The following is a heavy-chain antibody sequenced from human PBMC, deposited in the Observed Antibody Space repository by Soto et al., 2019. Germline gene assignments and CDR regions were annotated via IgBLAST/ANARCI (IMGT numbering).Heavy chain of an antibody. Sequence: QLQLVQSAAEVKKPGASVRVSCKAYGYPFIKYGISWIRQAPEQGLEWMGWIKVDSGYTNYAQKFQGRVTMTADTYSDTAFMELRSLRLEDTTVYFCSTSYDTGFDPWGQGTLVSVSS. J-gene: IGHJ5*02. CDR2: IKVDSGYT. CDR1: GYPFIKYG. V-gene: IGHV1-18*04. CDR3: STSYDTGFDP. D-gene: IGHD3-9*01.